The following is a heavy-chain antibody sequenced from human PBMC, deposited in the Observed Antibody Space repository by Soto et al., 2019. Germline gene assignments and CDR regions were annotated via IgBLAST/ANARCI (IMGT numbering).Heavy chain of an antibody. V-gene: IGHV4-59*08. D-gene: IGHD1-1*01. J-gene: IGHJ3*02. CDR1: GGSISSYY. CDR3: ARGRWNDVVCTFDI. Sequence: SETLSLTCTVSGGSISSYYWSWIRQPPGKGLEWIGYIYYSGSTNYNPSLKSRVTISVDTSKNQFSLKLSSVTAADTAVYYCARGRWNDVVCTFDIWGQGTIVTVS. CDR2: IYYSGST.